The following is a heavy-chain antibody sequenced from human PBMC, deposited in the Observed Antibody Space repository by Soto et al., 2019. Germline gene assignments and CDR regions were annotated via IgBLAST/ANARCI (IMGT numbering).Heavy chain of an antibody. D-gene: IGHD5-12*01. CDR2: IYYSGST. V-gene: IGHV4-61*01. CDR1: GGSVSSGSYY. CDR3: ARDGGWLQLGY. Sequence: QEQLQESGPGLVKPSETLSLTCSVSGGSVSSGSYYWSWIRQPPGKGLEWIGYIYYSGSTNYNPSLKSRVTISVDTSKNQFSLNLSSVTAADTAVYYCARDGGWLQLGYWGQGTLVTVSS. J-gene: IGHJ4*02.